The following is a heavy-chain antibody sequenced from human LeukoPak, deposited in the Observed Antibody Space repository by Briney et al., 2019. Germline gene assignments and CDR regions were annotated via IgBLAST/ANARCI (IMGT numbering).Heavy chain of an antibody. Sequence: ASVKVSCKASGYTFTSYYMHWVRRAPGQGLEWMGIINPSGGSTSYAQKFQGRVTMTRDTSTSTVYMELSSLRSEDTAVYYCARDQGFYEPNYYFDYWGQGTLVTVSS. J-gene: IGHJ4*02. CDR2: INPSGGST. V-gene: IGHV1-46*01. CDR3: ARDQGFYEPNYYFDY. CDR1: GYTFTSYY. D-gene: IGHD3-3*01.